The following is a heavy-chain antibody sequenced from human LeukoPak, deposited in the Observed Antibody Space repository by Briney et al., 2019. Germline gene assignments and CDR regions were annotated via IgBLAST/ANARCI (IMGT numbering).Heavy chain of an antibody. CDR2: INHSGST. J-gene: IGHJ3*02. CDR3: ARVRYYYGSGRTFDI. Sequence: SETLSLTCAVYGGSFSGYYWSWIRQPPGKGLEWIGEINHSGSTNYNPSLKSRVTISVDTSKNQFSLKLSSVTAADTAVYYCARVRYYYGSGRTFDIWGQGTMVTVSS. D-gene: IGHD3-10*01. V-gene: IGHV4-34*01. CDR1: GGSFSGYY.